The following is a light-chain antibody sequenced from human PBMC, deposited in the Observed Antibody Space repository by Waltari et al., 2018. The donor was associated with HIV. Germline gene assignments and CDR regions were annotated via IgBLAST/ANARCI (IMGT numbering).Light chain of an antibody. CDR3: YSTDRK. CDR2: EDY. J-gene: IGLJ2*01. CDR1: ALPNKY. V-gene: IGLV3-10*01. Sequence: SYELTQPPSVSVSPGQTARTTCSGDALPNKYVYWYQQKSGQAPVLVIFEDYKGPSGIPGRFSGSSSGTVATLNISGAQVDEEADYYCYSTDRKFGGGTKLTVL.